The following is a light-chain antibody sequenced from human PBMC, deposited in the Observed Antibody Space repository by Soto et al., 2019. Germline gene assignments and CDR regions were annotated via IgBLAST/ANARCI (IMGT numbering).Light chain of an antibody. J-gene: IGLJ2*01. Sequence: QSVLTQPPSASGAPGQRVTISCSGSRANIGSNPVNWYQQLPGTAPKLLISINNQRPSGVPDRFSGSKSGPSASLAISGLQSGDEADYYCAAWDDSLNAVVFGGRTQLTVL. V-gene: IGLV1-44*01. CDR1: RANIGSNP. CDR3: AAWDDSLNAVV. CDR2: INN.